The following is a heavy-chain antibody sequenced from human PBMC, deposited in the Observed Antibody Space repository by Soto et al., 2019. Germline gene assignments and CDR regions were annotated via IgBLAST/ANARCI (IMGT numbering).Heavy chain of an antibody. V-gene: IGHV1-18*01. D-gene: IGHD6-19*01. Sequence: SVKVSCNASGYTFTCYGISWVRQAPGQGLEWMGWISAYNGNTNYAQKLQGRVTMTTDTSTSTAYMELRSLRSEDTAVYYCERGQDGAGTEYWNYWGQGTLVTVSS. CDR3: ERGQDGAGTEYWNY. J-gene: IGHJ4*02. CDR1: GYTFTCYG. CDR2: ISAYNGNT.